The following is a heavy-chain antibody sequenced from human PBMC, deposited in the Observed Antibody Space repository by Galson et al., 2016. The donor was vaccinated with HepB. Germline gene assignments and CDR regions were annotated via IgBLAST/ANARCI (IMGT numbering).Heavy chain of an antibody. D-gene: IGHD4-17*01. Sequence: SLRLSCAASGFTFSSYWMSWVRQAPGKGLDWVAVISYDGSHKHYADSVRGRFTISRDNSNNTLYLLMSSLRPEDTAVYYCVKEPPPHDYGSHFDYWGQGTLVTVSS. CDR1: GFTFSSYW. CDR3: VKEPPPHDYGSHFDY. CDR2: ISYDGSHK. J-gene: IGHJ4*02. V-gene: IGHV3-30*18.